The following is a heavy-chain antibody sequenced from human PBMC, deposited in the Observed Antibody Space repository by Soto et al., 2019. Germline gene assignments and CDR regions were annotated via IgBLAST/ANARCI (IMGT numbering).Heavy chain of an antibody. J-gene: IGHJ6*03. V-gene: IGHV3-7*03. Sequence: SYVVTGARKAPGKGLEWVASIKQDESEKNYVDSVKGRFTISRENAENSLYLQMNDLRAEDTAVYYCTREATWRYARGAYYDGPPLLAFWG. D-gene: IGHD3-22*01. CDR2: IKQDESEK. CDR1: SYV. CDR3: TREATWRYARGAYYDGPPLLAF.